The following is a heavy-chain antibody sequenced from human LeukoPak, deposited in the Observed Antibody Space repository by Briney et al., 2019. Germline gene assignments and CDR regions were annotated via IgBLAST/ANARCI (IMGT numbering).Heavy chain of an antibody. Sequence: GGSVRLSCAASGFAFDIYSMNWVRQAPGKGLEWVSYISSSSGTTYYADSVKGRFTISRDNAKNTLYLQMNSLRAEDTAVYYCARAPRSGSYYNCFDYWGQGTLVTVSS. V-gene: IGHV3-48*01. CDR2: ISSSSGTT. CDR1: GFAFDIYS. J-gene: IGHJ4*02. D-gene: IGHD3-10*01. CDR3: ARAPRSGSYYNCFDY.